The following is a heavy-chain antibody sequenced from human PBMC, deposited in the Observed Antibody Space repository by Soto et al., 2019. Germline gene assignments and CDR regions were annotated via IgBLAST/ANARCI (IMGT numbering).Heavy chain of an antibody. D-gene: IGHD3-22*01. Sequence: QVQLVESGGGVVQPGRSLRLSCAASGFTFSSYGMHWVRQAPGKGLEWVAVISYDGSNKYYADSVKGRFTISRDNSKNTLYLQMNSLRAEDTAVYYCAGDSSGYYYHGYWGQGTLVTVSS. CDR1: GFTFSSYG. CDR3: AGDSSGYYYHGY. V-gene: IGHV3-30*03. CDR2: ISYDGSNK. J-gene: IGHJ4*02.